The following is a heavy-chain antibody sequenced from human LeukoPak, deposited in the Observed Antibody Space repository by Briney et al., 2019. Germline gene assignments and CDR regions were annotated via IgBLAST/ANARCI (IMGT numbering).Heavy chain of an antibody. D-gene: IGHD4-11*01. V-gene: IGHV4-31*03. CDR3: ARELYSNALDY. J-gene: IGHJ4*02. Sequence: NPSETLSLTCTVSGGSISSGGYYWSWIRQHPGKGLEWIGYIYYSGSTCYNPSLKSRVTISVDTSKNQFSLKLSSVTAADTAVYYCARELYSNALDYWGQGTLVTVSS. CDR2: IYYSGST. CDR1: GGSISSGGYY.